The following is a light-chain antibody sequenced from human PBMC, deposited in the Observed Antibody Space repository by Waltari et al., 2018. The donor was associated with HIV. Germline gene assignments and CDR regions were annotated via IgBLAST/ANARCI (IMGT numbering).Light chain of an antibody. V-gene: IGKV4-1*01. CDR2: WAS. CDR3: QQYYSTPYT. CDR1: QSVLYSSNNQNS. J-gene: IGKJ2*01. Sequence: DIVMTQSPDSLAVSLGERATINCKSSQSVLYSSNNQNSLAWYQQKPGQPPTLLMYWASTRNSGVPDRFSGSGSGTDFTLTISSLQAEDVAVYYCQQYYSTPYTFGQGTKLGIK.